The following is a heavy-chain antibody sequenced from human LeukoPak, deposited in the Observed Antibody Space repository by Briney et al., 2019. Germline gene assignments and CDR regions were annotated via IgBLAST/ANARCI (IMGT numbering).Heavy chain of an antibody. D-gene: IGHD6-19*01. Sequence: SQTLSLTCTVSGGSISSGGYYWSWIRQHPGKGLEWIGYIYYSGSTYYNPSLKSRVTISVDTSKNQFSLKLSSVTAADTAVYYCARGLGSSGWYRVYYFDYWGQGTLVTVSS. V-gene: IGHV4-31*03. J-gene: IGHJ4*02. CDR1: GGSISSGGYY. CDR2: IYYSGST. CDR3: ARGLGSSGWYRVYYFDY.